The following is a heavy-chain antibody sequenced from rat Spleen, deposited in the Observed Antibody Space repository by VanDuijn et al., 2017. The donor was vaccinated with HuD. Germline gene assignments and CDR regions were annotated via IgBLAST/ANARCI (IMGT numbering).Heavy chain of an antibody. CDR3: ARRHYGYTDYFDY. Sequence: EVQLVESGGGLVQPGSPLKLSCAASGFTFGDYNMAWVRQAPTKGLEWVSFISYDGSSTYYRDSVKGRFTISRDNAKSTLSLQMDSLRSEDTATYYCARRHYGYTDYFDYWGQGVMVTVSS. CDR2: ISYDGSST. J-gene: IGHJ2*01. V-gene: IGHV5-7*01. CDR1: GFTFGDYN. D-gene: IGHD1-9*01.